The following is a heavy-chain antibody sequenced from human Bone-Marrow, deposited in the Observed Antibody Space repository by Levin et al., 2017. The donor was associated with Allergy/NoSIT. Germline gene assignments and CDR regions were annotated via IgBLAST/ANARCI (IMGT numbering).Heavy chain of an antibody. CDR1: GFNIDDYA. V-gene: IGHV3-9*01. Sequence: SLKISCAASGFNIDDYALHWVRQVPGKGLEWVSGITWNRGNQDYADSVKGRFTISLDNAKNSLYLQMNSLRIEDTAFYYCAKDMSEDDSNFDDWGQGTLVTVSS. J-gene: IGHJ4*02. CDR3: AKDMSEDDSNFDD. D-gene: IGHD2-15*01. CDR2: ITWNRGNQ.